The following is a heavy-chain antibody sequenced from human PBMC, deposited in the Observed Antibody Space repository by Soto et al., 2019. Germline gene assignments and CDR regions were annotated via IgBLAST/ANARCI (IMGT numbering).Heavy chain of an antibody. CDR1: GYSFSSYG. V-gene: IGHV1-18*01. CDR3: ARDRLRGYDSSGFYS. J-gene: IGHJ4*02. D-gene: IGHD3-22*01. CDR2: INTYNGNR. Sequence: QVQVVQSGAELRKPGASVKFSCKASGYSFSSYGINWVRQAPGQGLEWMGWINTYNGNRNYAQKFEDRVTMTTATSTNTVYMELRSLKSDDTAIYYCARDRLRGYDSSGFYSWGQGTLVTVSS.